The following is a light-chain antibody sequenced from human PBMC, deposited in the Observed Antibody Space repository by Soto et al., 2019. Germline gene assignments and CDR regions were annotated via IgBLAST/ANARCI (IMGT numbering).Light chain of an antibody. Sequence: QSVLTQPASVSGSPGQSITISCTGTSSDVGGYNYVSWYQHHPGKAPKLIIFDVSNRPSGVSNPFSGSKSGNTASLTISALQPEDESDYYCSSYTASNIRLIVFGNGTKVTVL. CDR3: SSYTASNIRLIV. J-gene: IGLJ1*01. CDR2: DVS. CDR1: SSDVGGYNY. V-gene: IGLV2-14*03.